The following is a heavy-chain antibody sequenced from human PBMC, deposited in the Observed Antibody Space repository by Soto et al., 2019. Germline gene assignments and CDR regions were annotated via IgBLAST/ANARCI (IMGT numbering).Heavy chain of an antibody. V-gene: IGHV3-23*01. CDR3: AKDHESDY. Sequence: PGGSLRLSCAASGFAFSSYAMSWIRQAPGKGLEWVSAISGSGGGTYYVDSVKGRFTISRDNSKNTLYLQMNSLRAEDPALYYCAKDHESDYWGQGTLVTVSS. CDR1: GFAFSSYA. CDR2: ISGSGGGT. J-gene: IGHJ4*02.